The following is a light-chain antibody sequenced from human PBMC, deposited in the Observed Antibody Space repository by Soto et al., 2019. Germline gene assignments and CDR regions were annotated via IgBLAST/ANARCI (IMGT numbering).Light chain of an antibody. CDR1: QSIASTY. CDR2: GAS. J-gene: IGKJ2*01. Sequence: EIALTQSPGTLSLSPGERVILSCRASQSIASTYLTWYQQKPGQAPRLLIYGASRRATGIPDRFSGSGSGTDFSLTISRLEPEDFAVYYCQQYGSSLYTFGQGTKREIK. V-gene: IGKV3-20*01. CDR3: QQYGSSLYT.